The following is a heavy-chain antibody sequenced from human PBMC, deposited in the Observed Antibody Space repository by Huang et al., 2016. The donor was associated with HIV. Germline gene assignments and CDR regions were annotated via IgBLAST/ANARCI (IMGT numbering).Heavy chain of an antibody. D-gene: IGHD1-7*01. CDR1: GFTFGDYT. Sequence: DVQLVESGGTLVQPGRSLRLSCATSGFTFGDYTMAWLRQAPGKGVEWGGIIRSKTYGGAAEYAASVKGRFIISRDDSENIVYLQLSSLQSEDTGLYYCTRGRTRGAYFNYWGQGTLVTVSS. CDR3: TRGRTRGAYFNY. V-gene: IGHV3-49*03. CDR2: IRSKTYGGAA. J-gene: IGHJ4*02.